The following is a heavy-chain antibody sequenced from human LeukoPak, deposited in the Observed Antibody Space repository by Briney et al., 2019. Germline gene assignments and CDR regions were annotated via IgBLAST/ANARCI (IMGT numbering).Heavy chain of an antibody. CDR1: GFTVSSYS. Sequence: AGSLRLTCAASGFTVSSYSMNWVRQAPGKGLEWVSSISSSSRYIYYADSVKGRFTISRDNAKNSLYLQMNSLRAEDTAVYYCARDRVVPAAIDYYYYMDVWGKGTTVTVSS. CDR2: ISSSSRYI. V-gene: IGHV3-21*01. CDR3: ARDRVVPAAIDYYYYMDV. J-gene: IGHJ6*03. D-gene: IGHD2-2*02.